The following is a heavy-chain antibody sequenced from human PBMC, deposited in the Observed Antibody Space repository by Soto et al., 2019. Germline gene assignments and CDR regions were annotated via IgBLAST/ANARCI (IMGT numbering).Heavy chain of an antibody. CDR2: INSDGSST. CDR3: VRTSLVVAAATREEN. CDR1: GFTFSSYW. Sequence: PGGSLRLSCAASGFTFSSYWMHWVRQAPGKGLVWVSRINSDGSSTSYAGSVKGRFTISRDNAKNTLYLQMNSLRAEDTAVYYCVRTSLVVAAATREENWGQGALEDVSS. D-gene: IGHD2-15*01. V-gene: IGHV3-74*01. J-gene: IGHJ4*01.